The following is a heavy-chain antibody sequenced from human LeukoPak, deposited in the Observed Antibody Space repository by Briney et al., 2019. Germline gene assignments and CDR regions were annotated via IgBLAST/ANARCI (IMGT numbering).Heavy chain of an antibody. V-gene: IGHV3-30*18. Sequence: PGGSLRLSCAASGFTFSSYGMHWVRQAPGKGLEWVAVISYDGSNKYYADSVKGRFTISRDNSKNTLHLQMNSLRAEDTAVYYCAKAVGATQRGYFDYWGQGTLVTVSS. D-gene: IGHD1-26*01. CDR1: GFTFSSYG. J-gene: IGHJ4*02. CDR3: AKAVGATQRGYFDY. CDR2: ISYDGSNK.